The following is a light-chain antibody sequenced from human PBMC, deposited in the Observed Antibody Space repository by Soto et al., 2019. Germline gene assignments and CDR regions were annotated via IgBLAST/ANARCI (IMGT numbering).Light chain of an antibody. V-gene: IGKV3-15*01. Sequence: VMTPSPATLSVSPGERATLSCRASQRISSNLAWYQQRRGQDPRLLIYGASTRAPGIPARVSGSGSETEFTLTNRSLQSEDFAVYYCQHYNNWPPWTFGQGTKVEIK. CDR3: QHYNNWPPWT. CDR2: GAS. CDR1: QRISSN. J-gene: IGKJ1*01.